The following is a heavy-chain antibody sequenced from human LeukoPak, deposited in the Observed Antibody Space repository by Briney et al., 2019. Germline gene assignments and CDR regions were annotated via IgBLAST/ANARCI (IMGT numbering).Heavy chain of an antibody. D-gene: IGHD2/OR15-2a*01. Sequence: GGALRLSCAASGFSFSSYWMHWVRQAPGKGLVWVARISAVGGIALSADSVRGRFTISTDNADNTLYLQLNSLRAEDTAVYYCARVSFCPRCHFDYWGQGTLVTV. CDR1: GFSFSSYW. CDR3: ARVSFCPRCHFDY. CDR2: ISAVGGIA. V-gene: IGHV3-74*03. J-gene: IGHJ4*02.